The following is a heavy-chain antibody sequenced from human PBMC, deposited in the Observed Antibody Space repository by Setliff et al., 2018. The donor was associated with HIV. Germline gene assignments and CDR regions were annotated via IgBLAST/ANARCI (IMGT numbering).Heavy chain of an antibody. V-gene: IGHV5-51*01. CDR3: IRRRRAPGTEDLEAV. J-gene: IGHJ4*02. CDR1: GYTFTNYW. CDR2: IYPGDSVT. Sequence: PGESLTISCRASGYTFTNYWIGWVRQMPGKGLEWIGVIYPGDSVTRYGPSFQGQVFISADRSITTAYLKWSSLKPSDTAMYYCIRRRRAPGTEDLEAVWGQGTLVTVSS. D-gene: IGHD1-26*01.